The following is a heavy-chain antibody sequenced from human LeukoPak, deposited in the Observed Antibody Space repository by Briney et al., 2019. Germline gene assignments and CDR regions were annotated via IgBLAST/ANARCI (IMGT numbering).Heavy chain of an antibody. Sequence: SETLSLTYTVSGGSISSYYWSWIRQPPGKGLEWIGYISNSGSTNYNPSLKSRVTISVDTSKNQFSLKLSSVTAADTAVYYCARSLRFGELSSGYWGQGTLVTVST. CDR2: ISNSGST. CDR1: GGSISSYY. J-gene: IGHJ4*02. V-gene: IGHV4-59*08. D-gene: IGHD3-10*01. CDR3: ARSLRFGELSSGY.